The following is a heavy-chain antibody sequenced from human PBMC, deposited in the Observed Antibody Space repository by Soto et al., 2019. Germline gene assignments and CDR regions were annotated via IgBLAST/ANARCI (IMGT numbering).Heavy chain of an antibody. J-gene: IGHJ5*02. Sequence: PSETLSLTCTVSGGSVSSGDYYWSWIRQPPGKGLEWIGYVYYSGSTNYNPSLKSRVTISVDTSKNQFSLKLSSVTAADTAVYYCAREGGYCSSTSCYSKSVDPWGQRTLVTVSS. CDR2: VYYSGST. CDR1: GGSVSSGDYY. V-gene: IGHV4-61*08. CDR3: AREGGYCSSTSCYSKSVDP. D-gene: IGHD2-2*01.